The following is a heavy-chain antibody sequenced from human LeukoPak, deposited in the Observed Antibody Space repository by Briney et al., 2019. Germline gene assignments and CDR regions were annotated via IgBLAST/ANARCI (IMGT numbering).Heavy chain of an antibody. J-gene: IGHJ4*02. Sequence: GGSLRLSCVASGFPFSSYWMTWVRQAPGKGLEWVANIKQDGSKKSYVDSVKGRFTISRDNAKNSLYLQMNSLRAEDTAVYYCTRVGYIDEGIDYWGQGTLVTVSS. CDR1: GFPFSSYW. CDR3: TRVGYIDEGIDY. D-gene: IGHD5-24*01. CDR2: IKQDGSKK. V-gene: IGHV3-7*04.